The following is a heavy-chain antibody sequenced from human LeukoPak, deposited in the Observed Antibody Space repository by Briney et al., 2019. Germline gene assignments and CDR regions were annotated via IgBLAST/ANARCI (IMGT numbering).Heavy chain of an antibody. Sequence: GWSLRLSCAASGFTFDDYAMHWVRQAPGKALEWVSGLSWSSGSIGYADSVKGRFTISRDNAKNSLYLQMNSLRAEDTALYYCAKDVGYSSYYFDYWGQGTLVTVSS. CDR3: AKDVGYSSYYFDY. CDR1: GFTFDDYA. V-gene: IGHV3-9*01. J-gene: IGHJ4*02. CDR2: LSWSSGSI. D-gene: IGHD6-13*01.